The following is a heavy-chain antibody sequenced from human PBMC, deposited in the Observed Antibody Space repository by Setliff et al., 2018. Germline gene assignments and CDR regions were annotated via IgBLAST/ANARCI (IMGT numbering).Heavy chain of an antibody. D-gene: IGHD1-1*01. J-gene: IGHJ2*01. CDR3: ASGRRDSYNFADWYFDL. CDR1: GGSISSGNHF. V-gene: IGHV4-61*02. CDR2: IYTSGSP. Sequence: PSETLSLTCTLSGGSISSGNHFWSWIRQPAGKGLEWIGRIYTSGSPKYIPSLKSRVTMSVDTSKNQFSLRLDSVTAADTAVYYCASGRRDSYNFADWYFDLWGPGTLVTV.